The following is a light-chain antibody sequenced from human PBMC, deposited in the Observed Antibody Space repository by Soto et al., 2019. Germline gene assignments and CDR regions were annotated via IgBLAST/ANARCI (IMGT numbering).Light chain of an antibody. CDR2: GAS. V-gene: IGKV3-15*01. J-gene: IGKJ5*01. Sequence: EIVMTQSPATLSVSPGERATLSCRASQSISSKVGWYQQKPGQAPRLLIYGASTRATGVPPRFSGSGSGTEVTLTTSRLQSEDFAVYYCTQYNIWSAITLGQGTRLEIK. CDR1: QSISSK. CDR3: TQYNIWSAIT.